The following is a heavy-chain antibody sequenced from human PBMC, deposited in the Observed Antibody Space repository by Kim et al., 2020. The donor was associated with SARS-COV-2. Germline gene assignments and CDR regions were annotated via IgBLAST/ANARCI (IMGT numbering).Heavy chain of an antibody. V-gene: IGHV4-34*01. J-gene: IGHJ4*02. Sequence: LRSRVTISVDTSKNQFSLKLSSVTAADTAVYYCANCHRRNYYDSSGYLINWGQGTLVTVSS. CDR3: ANCHRRNYYDSSGYLIN. D-gene: IGHD3-22*01.